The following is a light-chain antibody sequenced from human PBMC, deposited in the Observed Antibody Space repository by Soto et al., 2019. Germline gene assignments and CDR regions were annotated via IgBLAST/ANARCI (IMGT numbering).Light chain of an antibody. J-gene: IGKJ4*01. V-gene: IGKV1-39*01. CDR1: QSINTY. Sequence: IQMTQSPSSLSASVVDRVKINFLASQSINTYVNWYQQKSGKAPKLLIYVASTLQSGVPSRFSGSGSGTDFTLTISSLQPEDFATYYCQESYGMQFTCGGGTKGDI. CDR2: VAS. CDR3: QESYGMQFT.